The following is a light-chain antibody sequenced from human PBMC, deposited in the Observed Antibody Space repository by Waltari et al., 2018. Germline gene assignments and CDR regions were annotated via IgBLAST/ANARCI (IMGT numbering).Light chain of an antibody. CDR2: EDN. CDR1: SGTIASAS. J-gene: IGLJ1*01. V-gene: IGLV6-57*03. Sequence: NFMLTQPHSVSESPGKTVTISCTRSSGTIASASVQWYQQRPGSAPTAVIYEDNQRPSGVPDRFSGSIDSSSNSASLVISGLKTEDEADYYCQSYDTFTYIFGTGTKVTVL. CDR3: QSYDTFTYI.